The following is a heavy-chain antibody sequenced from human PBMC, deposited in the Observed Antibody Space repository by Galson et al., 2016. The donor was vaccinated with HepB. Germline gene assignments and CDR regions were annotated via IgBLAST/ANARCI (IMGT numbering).Heavy chain of an antibody. CDR2: ISYEGSNK. D-gene: IGHD1-26*01. J-gene: IGHJ3*02. Sequence: SLRLSCAASGFTLSSYGMHWVRQAPGKGLEWVAVISYEGSNKYYADSVKGRFTISRDNSKNTLYLQMNSLRAEDTAVYYCAKWSYVTNSGQELGAFGIWGQGTMVTVSS. CDR3: AKWSYVTNSGQELGAFGI. V-gene: IGHV3-30*18. CDR1: GFTLSSYG.